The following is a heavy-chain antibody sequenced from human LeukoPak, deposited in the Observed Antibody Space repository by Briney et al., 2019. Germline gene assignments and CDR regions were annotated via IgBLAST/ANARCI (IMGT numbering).Heavy chain of an antibody. CDR3: ARECSSTSCLDY. J-gene: IGHJ4*02. Sequence: GGSLRLSCAASGFTFSSYAMHWVRQAPGKGLEYVSAISSNGGSTYYANSVKGRFTISRDNSKNTLYLQMGSLRAEDMAVYYCARECSSTSCLDYWGQGTPVTVSS. CDR2: ISSNGGST. V-gene: IGHV3-64*01. CDR1: GFTFSSYA. D-gene: IGHD2-2*01.